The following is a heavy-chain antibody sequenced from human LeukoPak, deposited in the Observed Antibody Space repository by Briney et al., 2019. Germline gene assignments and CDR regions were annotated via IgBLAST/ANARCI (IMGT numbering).Heavy chain of an antibody. CDR1: GDSISSRSCY. J-gene: IGHJ3*02. Sequence: PSETLSLTCSVSGDSISSRSCYWLWIRQPPGKGLEWIGEINHSGSTNYNPSLKSRVTISVDTSKNQFSLKLSSVTAADTAVYYCARRRAFDIWGQGTMVTVSS. CDR2: INHSGST. CDR3: ARRRAFDI. V-gene: IGHV4-39*07.